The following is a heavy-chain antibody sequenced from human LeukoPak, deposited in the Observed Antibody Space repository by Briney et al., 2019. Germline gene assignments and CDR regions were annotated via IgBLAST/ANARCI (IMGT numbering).Heavy chain of an antibody. V-gene: IGHV2-5*02. CDR2: FYWDADK. Sequence: ESGPTLVKPTQTLTLTCTFSGFSLSTTGVAVGWIRQPPGKALEWLALFYWDADKGHSPSLKSRLTITKDTSRNQVVLTMTNMDPGDTATYYCARALYYDSGYYFDSWGQGTLVTVSS. CDR1: GFSLSTTGVA. CDR3: ARALYYDSGYYFDS. D-gene: IGHD3-22*01. J-gene: IGHJ4*02.